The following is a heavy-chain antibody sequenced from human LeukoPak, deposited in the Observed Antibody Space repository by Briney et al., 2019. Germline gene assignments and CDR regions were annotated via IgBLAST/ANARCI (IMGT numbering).Heavy chain of an antibody. V-gene: IGHV5-51*01. J-gene: IGHJ2*01. D-gene: IGHD2-15*01. CDR1: GYSFTSYW. Sequence: GESLKISCKGSGYSFTSYWIAWVRQMPGKGLEWMGIIYPGDSDTRYSPSFQGQVTISADKSISTAYLQWSSLKASDTAMYYCARFVCSGGSCFPPQLWGRGTLVTVSS. CDR2: IYPGDSDT. CDR3: ARFVCSGGSCFPPQL.